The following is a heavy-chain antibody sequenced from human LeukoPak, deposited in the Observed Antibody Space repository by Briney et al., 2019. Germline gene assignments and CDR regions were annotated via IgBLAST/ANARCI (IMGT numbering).Heavy chain of an antibody. CDR3: ARQQGYCSSTSCYTKGFDY. J-gene: IGHJ4*02. CDR1: GYRFTSYW. CDR2: IYPGDSDT. D-gene: IGHD2-2*02. V-gene: IGHV5-51*01. Sequence: GESLKISCKGSGYRFTSYWIGWVRQMPGKGLEWMGMIYPGDSDTRYSPSFEGQVTISADKSISTAYLQWSSLKASDTAMYYCARQQGYCSSTSCYTKGFDYWGQGTLVTVSS.